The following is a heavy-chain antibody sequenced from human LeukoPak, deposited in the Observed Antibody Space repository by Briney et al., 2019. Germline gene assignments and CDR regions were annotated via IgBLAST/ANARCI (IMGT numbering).Heavy chain of an antibody. Sequence: GGSLRLPCAASGFTFSSYGMHWVRQAPGKGLEWVSFIRYDGNPTYCADSVKGRFTISRDNSKNMVYMQMNSLRVEDTAVYYCAKDFTYGPDHWGQGTLVSVSS. V-gene: IGHV3-30*02. CDR1: GFTFSSYG. CDR2: IRYDGNPT. D-gene: IGHD3-10*01. CDR3: AKDFTYGPDH. J-gene: IGHJ4*02.